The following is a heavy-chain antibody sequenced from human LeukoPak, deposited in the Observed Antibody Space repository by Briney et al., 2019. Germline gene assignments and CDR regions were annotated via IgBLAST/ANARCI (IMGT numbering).Heavy chain of an antibody. J-gene: IGHJ3*02. Sequence: GGSLRLSCAASGFSLSDYWMDWVRQAPGKGLVWVSRIRKDGTTANYADSVKGRFTVSRDNAKNTVYLQMNSLRAEDTAVYYCARDYGGDGDAFDIWGQGTMVTVSS. V-gene: IGHV3-74*01. CDR2: IRKDGTTA. CDR3: ARDYGGDGDAFDI. D-gene: IGHD5-12*01. CDR1: GFSLSDYW.